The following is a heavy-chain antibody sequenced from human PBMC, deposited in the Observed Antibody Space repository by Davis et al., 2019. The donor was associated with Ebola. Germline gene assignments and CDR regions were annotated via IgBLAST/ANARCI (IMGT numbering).Heavy chain of an antibody. Sequence: GESLKISCAASGFTVSSNYMSWVRQAPGKGLEWVSVIYSGGSTYYADSVKGRFTISRDDSKNTAYLQMNSLKTEDTAVYYCTVVPAAHVDYWGQGTLVTVSS. J-gene: IGHJ4*02. CDR1: GFTVSSNY. CDR3: TVVPAAHVDY. CDR2: IYSGGST. D-gene: IGHD2-2*01. V-gene: IGHV3-53*01.